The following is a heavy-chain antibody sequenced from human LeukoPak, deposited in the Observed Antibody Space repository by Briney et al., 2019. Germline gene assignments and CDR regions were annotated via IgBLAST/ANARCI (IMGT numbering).Heavy chain of an antibody. CDR2: ISAYYGNT. CDR1: GYTFTSYG. CDR3: ARDRWRGSSWYAKAFDI. J-gene: IGHJ3*02. Sequence: ASVKVSCKASGYTFTSYGISWVRQAPGQGLEWMGWISAYYGNTNYAQKLQGRVTMTTDTSTSTAYMELRSLRSDDTAVYYCARDRWRGSSWYAKAFDIWGQGTMVTVSS. V-gene: IGHV1-18*01. D-gene: IGHD6-13*01.